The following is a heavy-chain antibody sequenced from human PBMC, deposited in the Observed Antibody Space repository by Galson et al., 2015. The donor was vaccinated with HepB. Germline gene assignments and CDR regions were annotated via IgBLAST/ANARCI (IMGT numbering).Heavy chain of an antibody. J-gene: IGHJ6*03. V-gene: IGHV3-33*01. CDR2: IWYDGSNK. D-gene: IGHD3-10*01. CDR3: ARGVRATMVRGTLYYYMDV. CDR1: GFTFSSYG. Sequence: SLRLSCAASGFTFSSYGMHWVRQAPGKGLEWVAIIWYDGSNKYYADSVKGRFTISRDNSKNTLYLQVNSLRGEDTAVYYCARGVRATMVRGTLYYYMDVWGKGTTVTVSS.